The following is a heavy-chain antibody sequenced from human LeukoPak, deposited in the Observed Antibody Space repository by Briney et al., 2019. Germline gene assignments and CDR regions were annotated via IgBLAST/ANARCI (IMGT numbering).Heavy chain of an antibody. D-gene: IGHD6-19*01. CDR1: GFTFSSYS. CDR2: ISSSSSYI. V-gene: IGHV3-21*01. J-gene: IGHJ4*02. CDR3: ARDSDSSGWYIVPYYFDY. Sequence: GGSLRLSCAASGFTFSSYSMNWVRQAPGKGLEWVSSISSSSSYIYYADSVKGRFTISRDNAKNSLYLQMSSLRAEDTAVYYCARDSDSSGWYIVPYYFDYWGQGTLVTVSS.